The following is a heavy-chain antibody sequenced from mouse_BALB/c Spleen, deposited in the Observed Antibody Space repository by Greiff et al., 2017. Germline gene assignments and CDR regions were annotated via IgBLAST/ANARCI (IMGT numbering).Heavy chain of an antibody. D-gene: IGHD2-12*01. Sequence: EVKLVESGGGLVKPGGSLKLSCAASGFTFSDYYMYWVRQTPEKRLEWVATISDGGSYTYYPDSVKGRFTISRDNAKNNLYLQMSSLKSEDTAMYYCASHLLYPYAMDYWGQGTSVTVSS. V-gene: IGHV5-4*02. CDR1: GFTFSDYY. CDR2: ISDGGSYT. CDR3: ASHLLYPYAMDY. J-gene: IGHJ4*01.